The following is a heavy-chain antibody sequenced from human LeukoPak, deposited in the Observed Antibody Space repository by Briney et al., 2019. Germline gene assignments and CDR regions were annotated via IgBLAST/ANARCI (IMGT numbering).Heavy chain of an antibody. V-gene: IGHV3-30*04. J-gene: IGHJ4*02. CDR2: ISCDGSIK. CDR1: GFTFSSYA. D-gene: IGHD5-18*01. CDR3: ARALDTAMAPDY. Sequence: GGCLRISCAASGFTFSSYAIHCVRRAPGKGLGVVAVISCDGSIKYYADSVKGRFTVSRDNTTNTLSMQMNSLRAEDTAVYYCARALDTAMAPDYWGQGTLVTASS.